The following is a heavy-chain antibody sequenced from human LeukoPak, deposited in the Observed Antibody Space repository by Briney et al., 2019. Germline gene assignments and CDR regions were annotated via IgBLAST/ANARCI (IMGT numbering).Heavy chain of an antibody. J-gene: IGHJ4*02. CDR3: AKEGPTSGWSFDY. CDR2: ISSDENIK. D-gene: IGHD6-19*01. CDR1: GFTFSSYG. V-gene: IGHV3-30*18. Sequence: GGSLRLSCAVSGFTFSSYGMHWVRQAPGKGLEWVAVISSDENIKYYANSVKGRLTISRDNSKNTLYLQMNSLRAEDTAVYYCAKEGPTSGWSFDYWGQGTLVTVS.